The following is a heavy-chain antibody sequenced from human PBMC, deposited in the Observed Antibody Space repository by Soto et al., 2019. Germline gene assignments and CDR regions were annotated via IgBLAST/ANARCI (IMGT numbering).Heavy chain of an antibody. D-gene: IGHD6-13*01. CDR2: ISAYNGNT. Sequence: QVQLVQSGAEVKKPGASVKVSCKASGYTFTSYGISWVRQAPGQGLEWMGWISAYNGNTNYAQKLQGRVTMTTHTSTSTAYMELRSLRSDDTAVYYCARAAAAGTEAANWFDPWGQGTLVTVSS. CDR3: ARAAAAGTEAANWFDP. CDR1: GYTFTSYG. J-gene: IGHJ5*02. V-gene: IGHV1-18*01.